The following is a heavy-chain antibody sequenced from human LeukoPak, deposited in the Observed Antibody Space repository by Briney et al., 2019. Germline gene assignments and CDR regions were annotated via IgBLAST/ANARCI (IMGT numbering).Heavy chain of an antibody. CDR1: GGSMTTHH. V-gene: IGHV4-59*11. Sequence: SETLSLTCTLSGGSMTTHHWNWIRQTPGKGLEWIGHGFNSGRTKVNPPLNSRVTLSADTSKNQLSLRLSSVTAADTAMYYCTTIKRGDIFGYFDFWGQGILVTVSS. J-gene: IGHJ4*02. CDR2: GFNSGRT. D-gene: IGHD5-18*01. CDR3: TTIKRGDIFGYFDF.